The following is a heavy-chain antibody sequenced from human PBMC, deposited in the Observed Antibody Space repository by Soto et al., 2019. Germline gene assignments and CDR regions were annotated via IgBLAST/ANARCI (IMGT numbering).Heavy chain of an antibody. CDR1: GYTFTSYA. Sequence: QVQLVQSGAEVKKPGASVKVSCKASGYTFTSYAIHWVRQAPGQRLEWMGWINAGNGNTKYSQKFQGRVTITRDTSASTAYMELSSLRSEDTAVYYCARDRVVVVAGFDYWGQGTLVTVSS. V-gene: IGHV1-3*01. J-gene: IGHJ4*02. CDR2: INAGNGNT. D-gene: IGHD2-15*01. CDR3: ARDRVVVVAGFDY.